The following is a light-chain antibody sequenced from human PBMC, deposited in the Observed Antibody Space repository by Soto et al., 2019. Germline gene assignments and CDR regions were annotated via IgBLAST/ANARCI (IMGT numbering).Light chain of an antibody. CDR2: EGS. Sequence: QSAVTQPASVSGSPGQSITISCTGTSSDVGSYNLVSWYQQHPGKAPKLMIYEGSKRPSGVSNRFSGSKSGNTASLTISGLQAQDEADYYCCSYAGSSTLWVFGGGTKLTVL. CDR1: SSDVGSYNL. CDR3: CSYAGSSTLWV. J-gene: IGLJ3*02. V-gene: IGLV2-23*01.